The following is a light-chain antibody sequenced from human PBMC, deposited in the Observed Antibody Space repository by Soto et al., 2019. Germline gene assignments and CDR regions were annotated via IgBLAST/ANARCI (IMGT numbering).Light chain of an antibody. CDR3: QQYNNWPYT. J-gene: IGKJ2*01. Sequence: EIVLTQSPGTLSLSPGERGTLSCRASQSVTSNYLAWYQQKPGQAPRLLIYGASTRATGIPARFSGSGSGTEFTLTISSLQSEDFAVYYCQQYNNWPYTFGQGTKVDIK. V-gene: IGKV3-15*01. CDR2: GAS. CDR1: QSVTSN.